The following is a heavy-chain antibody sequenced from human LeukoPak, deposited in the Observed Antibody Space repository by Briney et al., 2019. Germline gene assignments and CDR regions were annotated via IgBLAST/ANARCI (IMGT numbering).Heavy chain of an antibody. Sequence: PGGSLRLSCGASGFTFSSYWMSWGGQAPGKGREGVAKIKQVAREKYYVPSLTRPFTISSATAKNSLYLQITSLRAEDTAVYSCARDFSSGWTFDYWGQGTLVTVSS. D-gene: IGHD6-19*01. CDR2: IKQVAREK. CDR3: ARDFSSGWTFDY. V-gene: IGHV3-7*01. CDR1: GFTFSSYW. J-gene: IGHJ4*02.